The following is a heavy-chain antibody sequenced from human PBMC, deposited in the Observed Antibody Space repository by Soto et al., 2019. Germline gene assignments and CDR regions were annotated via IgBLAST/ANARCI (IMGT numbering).Heavy chain of an antibody. J-gene: IGHJ4*02. Sequence: QVQLVQSGSEVKKPGASVKVSCKASGYTFATYGITWVRQAPGQGLEWVAWISVHTGDTKYAQKLQGRLTLTTDTFTTTAYMELRGLTSDDTAIYYCARARAEYSSSFSYNFDSWGQGTLVTVSS. CDR1: GYTFATYG. D-gene: IGHD6-6*01. V-gene: IGHV1-18*01. CDR2: ISVHTGDT. CDR3: ARARAEYSSSFSYNFDS.